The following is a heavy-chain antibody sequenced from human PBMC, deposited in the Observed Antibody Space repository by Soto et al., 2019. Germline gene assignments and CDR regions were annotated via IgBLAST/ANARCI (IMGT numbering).Heavy chain of an antibody. J-gene: IGHJ6*02. D-gene: IGHD2-21*02. V-gene: IGHV4-61*02. CDR3: ARDGRYCGGDCYRSDYYGMDV. Sequence: SETLSLTCTVSGGSISSGGYYWSWIRQHPGKGLEWIGRIYTSGSTNYNPSLKSRVTMSVDTSKNQFSLKLSSVTAADTAVYYCARDGRYCGGDCYRSDYYGMDVWGQGTTLTVSS. CDR1: GGSISSGGYY. CDR2: IYTSGST.